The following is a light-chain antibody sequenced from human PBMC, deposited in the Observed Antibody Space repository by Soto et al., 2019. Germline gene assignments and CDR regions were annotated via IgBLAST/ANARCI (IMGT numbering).Light chain of an antibody. Sequence: SYELTQPPSVSVAPGQTAKITCAGDNIDTKSMHWYQQRPGQAPVLVVHDDTDRAAGIPERFSGSKSGGTATLTISRVEAGDEADYYCLVWDIITYHVVFGGGTKVTVL. V-gene: IGLV3-21*02. CDR1: NIDTKS. J-gene: IGLJ2*01. CDR2: DDT. CDR3: LVWDIITYHVV.